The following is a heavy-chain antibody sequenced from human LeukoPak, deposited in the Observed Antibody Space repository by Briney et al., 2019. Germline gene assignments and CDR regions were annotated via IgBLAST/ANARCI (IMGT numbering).Heavy chain of an antibody. J-gene: IGHJ4*02. D-gene: IGHD3-10*01. CDR3: ARDYYGSGSYYPPADY. CDR2: ISAYNGNT. Sequence: ASVKVSCKASGYTFTGYYMHWVRQAPGQGLEWMGWISAYNGNTNYAQKLQGRVTITTDTSTSTAYMELRSLRSDDTAVYYCARDYYGSGSYYPPADYWGQGTLVTVSS. CDR1: GYTFTGYY. V-gene: IGHV1-18*04.